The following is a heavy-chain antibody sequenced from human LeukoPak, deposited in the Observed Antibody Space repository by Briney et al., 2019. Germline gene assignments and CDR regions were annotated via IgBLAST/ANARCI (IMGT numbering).Heavy chain of an antibody. CDR2: ISRSSSDT. D-gene: IGHD4-17*01. CDR1: GFTVSSNY. J-gene: IGHJ4*02. CDR3: ASGGPVTTYDFDY. V-gene: IGHV3-11*06. Sequence: GGSLRLSCAASGFTVSSNYMSWVRQAPGKGLEWVSYISRSSSDTNYADSVKGRFTISRDNAKNSLYLQMNSLRAEDTAVYYCASGGPVTTYDFDYWGQGTLVTVSS.